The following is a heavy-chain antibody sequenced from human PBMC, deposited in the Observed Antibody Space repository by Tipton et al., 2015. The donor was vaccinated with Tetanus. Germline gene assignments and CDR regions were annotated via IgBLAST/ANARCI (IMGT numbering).Heavy chain of an antibody. V-gene: IGHV4-34*01. CDR1: GGSFSGYY. CDR2: IHPGGNT. Sequence: TLSLTCAVYGGSFSGYYLTWIRQSPGKGLEWIGEIHPGGNTYYSASLKSRVTVSIDMSKNQFSLKLSSVTAADTAVYYCVRPINHGFDMWGQGTMVIVS. D-gene: IGHD1-14*01. J-gene: IGHJ3*02. CDR3: VRPINHGFDM.